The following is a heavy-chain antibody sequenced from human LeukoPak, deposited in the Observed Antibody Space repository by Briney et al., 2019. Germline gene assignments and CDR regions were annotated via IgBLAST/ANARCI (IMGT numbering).Heavy chain of an antibody. Sequence: PGGSLRLSCAASGFTFSSYWMHWVRQAPGKGLVWVSRINSDGSSTSYADSVKGRFTISRDNAKNMLYLQMNSLRAEDTAVYYCARDGQGIADDYMDVWGKGTTVTVSS. D-gene: IGHD6-13*01. CDR1: GFTFSSYW. V-gene: IGHV3-74*01. CDR2: INSDGSST. J-gene: IGHJ6*03. CDR3: ARDGQGIADDYMDV.